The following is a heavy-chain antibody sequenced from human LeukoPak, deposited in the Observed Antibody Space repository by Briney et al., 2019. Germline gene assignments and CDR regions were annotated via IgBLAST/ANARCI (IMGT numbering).Heavy chain of an antibody. V-gene: IGHV3-9*01. CDR1: GFTFDDYA. D-gene: IGHD6-13*01. CDR3: ARDLSSSWYLVY. J-gene: IGHJ4*02. CDR2: ISWNSGSI. Sequence: GGSLRLSCAASGFTFDDYAMHWVRQAPGKGLEWVSGISWNSGSIGYADSVKGRFTISRDNAKNSLYLQMNSLRAEDTAVYYCARDLSSSWYLVYWGQGTLVTVSS.